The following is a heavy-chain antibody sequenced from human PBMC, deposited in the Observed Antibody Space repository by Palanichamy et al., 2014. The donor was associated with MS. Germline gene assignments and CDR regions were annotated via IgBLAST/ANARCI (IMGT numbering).Heavy chain of an antibody. CDR3: ASLDTSTSAWWFDL. V-gene: IGHV3-11*01. Sequence: QVRLVESGGGSVKPGGSLRLSCAASGFTFSAYYMSWIRQAPGKGLEWVSYISSSGTTTYYADSMKGRFTISRDNAKKSLYLQMNSLRAEDAAVYYCASLDTSTSAWWFDLWGRGTLVTVSS. CDR1: GFTFSAYY. D-gene: IGHD5-18*01. CDR2: ISSSGTTT. J-gene: IGHJ2*01.